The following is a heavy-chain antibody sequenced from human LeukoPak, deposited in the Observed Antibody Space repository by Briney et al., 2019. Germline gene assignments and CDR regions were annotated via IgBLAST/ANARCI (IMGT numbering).Heavy chain of an antibody. D-gene: IGHD5-18*01. CDR1: SGSISSRSYS. CDR3: ARLDSYGPGDY. CDR2: IYYSGTT. V-gene: IGHV4-39*01. J-gene: IGHJ4*02. Sequence: PSETLSLTCTVSSGSISSRSYSWGWIRQPPGKGLEWIGNIYYSGTTYYNPSLKSRVTISVDTSKNQFSLKLSSVTAADTSVYYCARLDSYGPGDYWGQGTLVTVSS.